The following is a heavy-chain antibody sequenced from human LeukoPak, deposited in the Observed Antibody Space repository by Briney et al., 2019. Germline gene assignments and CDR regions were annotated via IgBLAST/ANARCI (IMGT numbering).Heavy chain of an antibody. Sequence: SETLSLTCTVSGGSISSHYWSWIRQSPGKGLEWIGHIYYSGSTNYNPSLKSRVTISVDTSKNQFSLKLSSVTAADTAVYYCARGSGTTISDWGQGTLVTVSS. CDR2: IYYSGST. D-gene: IGHD3-3*01. V-gene: IGHV4-59*11. J-gene: IGHJ4*02. CDR3: ARGSGTTISD. CDR1: GGSISSHY.